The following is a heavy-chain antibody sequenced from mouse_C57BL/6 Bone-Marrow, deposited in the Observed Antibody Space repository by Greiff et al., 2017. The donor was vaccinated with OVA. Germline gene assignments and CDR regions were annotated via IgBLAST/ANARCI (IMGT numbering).Heavy chain of an antibody. J-gene: IGHJ4*01. CDR3: ARAGYDDAMDY. Sequence: EVKVVKSGGGLVKPGGSLKLSCAASGFTFSDYGMHWVRQAPEKGLEWVAYISSGSSTIYYADTVKGRFTISRDNAKNTLFLQMTSLRSEDTAMYYCARAGYDDAMDYWGQGTSVTVSS. V-gene: IGHV5-17*01. CDR2: ISSGSSTI. CDR1: GFTFSDYG. D-gene: IGHD2-2*01.